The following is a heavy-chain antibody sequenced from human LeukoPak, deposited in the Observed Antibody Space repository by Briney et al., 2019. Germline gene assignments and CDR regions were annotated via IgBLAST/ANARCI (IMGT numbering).Heavy chain of an antibody. CDR3: ARIVGASTTPHAFDI. V-gene: IGHV3-30-3*01. D-gene: IGHD1-26*01. CDR2: ISYDGSNK. J-gene: IGHJ3*02. Sequence: GRSLRLSCAASGFTFSSYAMHWVRQAPGKGLEWVAVISYDGSNKYYADSVKGRFTISRDNSKNTLYLQMNSLRAEDTAVYYCARIVGASTTPHAFDIWGQGTMVTVSS. CDR1: GFTFSSYA.